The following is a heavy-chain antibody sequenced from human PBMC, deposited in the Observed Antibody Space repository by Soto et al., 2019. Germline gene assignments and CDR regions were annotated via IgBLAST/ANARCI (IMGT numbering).Heavy chain of an antibody. J-gene: IGHJ4*02. D-gene: IGHD3-10*01. Sequence: EVLLVESGGGLVQTGRSLRLSCVISGFSFDEYAVHWVRQAPGKGLEWVSGLNWNSEVMGYADSVRGRFRTSKDHAENSRILKMNSQRTDDTATYFCAKLFSSRSMSSAWFDGGQGTRVTVSS. CDR2: LNWNSEVM. CDR3: AKLFSSRSMSSAWFD. V-gene: IGHV3-9*01. CDR1: GFSFDEYA.